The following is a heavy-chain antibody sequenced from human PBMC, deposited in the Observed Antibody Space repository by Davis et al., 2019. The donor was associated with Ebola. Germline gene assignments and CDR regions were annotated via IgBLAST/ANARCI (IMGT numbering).Heavy chain of an antibody. J-gene: IGHJ1*01. D-gene: IGHD2-15*01. CDR2: INPSGGST. CDR3: VGGYCSGGSCFSGRDYFQH. Sequence: ASVKVSCKASGYTFTSYYMHWVRQAPGQGLEWMGIINPSGGSTSYAQRFQGRVTIIADGSTSTAYMELSSLRSEDTAVYYCVGGYCSGGSCFSGRDYFQHWGQGTLVTVSS. V-gene: IGHV1-46*01. CDR1: GYTFTSYY.